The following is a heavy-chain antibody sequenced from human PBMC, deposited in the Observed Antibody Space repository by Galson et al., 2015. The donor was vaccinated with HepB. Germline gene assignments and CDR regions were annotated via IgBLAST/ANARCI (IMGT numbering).Heavy chain of an antibody. Sequence: SVKVSCKVSGFTLTELSMHWVRQAPGNGLEWMGGFDTEEGETIYAQKFRGRVTLTEDTSRNTAYMELSSLRSEDTAVYYCVTLNRPDDWVVLFDHRGLGTLVTVSS. CDR3: VTLNRPDDWVVLFDH. J-gene: IGHJ4*02. CDR1: GFTLTELS. CDR2: FDTEEGET. V-gene: IGHV1-24*01. D-gene: IGHD3-16*01.